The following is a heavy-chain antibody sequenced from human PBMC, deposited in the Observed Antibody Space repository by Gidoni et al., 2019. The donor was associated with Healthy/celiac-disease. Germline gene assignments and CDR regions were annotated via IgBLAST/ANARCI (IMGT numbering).Heavy chain of an antibody. V-gene: IGHV3-21*01. Sequence: EVQLVESGGGLVKPGGSLRLSCAASGFTFSSYSMNWVRQAPGKGLEWVSSISSSSSYIYYADSVKGRFTISRDNAKNSLYLQMNSLRAEDTAVYYCARDPNYYDSSGYYYASDYWGQGTLVTVSS. D-gene: IGHD3-22*01. CDR2: ISSSSSYI. J-gene: IGHJ4*02. CDR1: GFTFSSYS. CDR3: ARDPNYYDSSGYYYASDY.